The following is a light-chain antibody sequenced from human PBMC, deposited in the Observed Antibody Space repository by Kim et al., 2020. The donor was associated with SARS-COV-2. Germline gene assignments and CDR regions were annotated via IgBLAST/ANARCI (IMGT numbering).Light chain of an antibody. V-gene: IGKV2-30*01. Sequence: IMTQSPLSLPVTLGQSASISCRSSQSLIYSDGDIYLSWFHQRPGLSPRRLIYKVSHRDSGVPDRFSGSGSGTDFTLRISWVEAEDVGVYFCFHDTHWPMYTFGQGTKLEI. CDR2: KVS. CDR1: QSLIYSDGDIY. CDR3: FHDTHWPMYT. J-gene: IGKJ2*01.